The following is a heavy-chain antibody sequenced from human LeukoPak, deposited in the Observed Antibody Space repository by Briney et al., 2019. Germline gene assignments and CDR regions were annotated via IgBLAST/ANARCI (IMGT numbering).Heavy chain of an antibody. CDR1: GDSVSSNSAA. Sequence: SQTLSLTCAISGDSVSSNSAAWNWIRQSPSRGLEWLGRTYYRSKWYNDYAVSVKSRITINPDTSKNQFSLKLSSVTAADTAVYYCARGARAGYNLEPFDYWGQGTLVTVSS. CDR2: TYYRSKWYN. J-gene: IGHJ4*02. CDR3: ARGARAGYNLEPFDY. D-gene: IGHD5-24*01. V-gene: IGHV6-1*01.